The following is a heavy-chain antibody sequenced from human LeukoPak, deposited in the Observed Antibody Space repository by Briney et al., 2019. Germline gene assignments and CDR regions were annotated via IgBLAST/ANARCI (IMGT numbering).Heavy chain of an antibody. Sequence: SETLSLTCTVSGGSISSYYWSWIRQPPGKGLEWIGYIYYSGSTNYNPSLKSRVTISVDTSKNQFSLKLSSVPAADTAVYYCARSDTAMVNYFDYWGQGTLVTVSS. V-gene: IGHV4-59*01. CDR2: IYYSGST. CDR1: GGSISSYY. D-gene: IGHD5-18*01. J-gene: IGHJ4*02. CDR3: ARSDTAMVNYFDY.